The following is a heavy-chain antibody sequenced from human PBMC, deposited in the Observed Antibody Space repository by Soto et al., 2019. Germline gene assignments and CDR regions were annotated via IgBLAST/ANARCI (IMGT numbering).Heavy chain of an antibody. V-gene: IGHV3-33*01. CDR1: GFTFSSYG. CDR2: IWYDGSNK. J-gene: IGHJ5*02. CDR3: ARGGGDCSGGSCYDNWFDP. Sequence: PGGSLRLSCAASGFTFSSYGMHWVRQAPGKGLEWVAVIWYDGSNKYYADSVKGRFTISRDNSKNTLYLQMNSLRAEDTAVYYCARGGGDCSGGSCYDNWFDPWGQGTLVTVSS. D-gene: IGHD2-15*01.